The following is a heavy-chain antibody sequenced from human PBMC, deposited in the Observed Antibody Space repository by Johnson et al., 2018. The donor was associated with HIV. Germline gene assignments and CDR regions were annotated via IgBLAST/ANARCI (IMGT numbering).Heavy chain of an antibody. CDR3: ARDRGGGSYHDAFDI. Sequence: QVQLVESGGGVVQPGGSLRLSCAVSGFTFSSYAMHWVRQAPGKGLEWVAVISYDGSNKYYADSVKGRFTISRDNSKNTLYLQMNSLRAEDTAVYYCARDRGGGSYHDAFDIWGQGTMVTVSS. J-gene: IGHJ3*02. D-gene: IGHD1-26*01. CDR1: GFTFSSYA. V-gene: IGHV3-30*04. CDR2: ISYDGSNK.